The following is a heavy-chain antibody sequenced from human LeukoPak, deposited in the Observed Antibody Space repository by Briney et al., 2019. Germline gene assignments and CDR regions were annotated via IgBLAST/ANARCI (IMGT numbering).Heavy chain of an antibody. V-gene: IGHV5-51*01. J-gene: IGHJ4*02. Sequence: GSLKIPGMWFGYSLIIYSIGWVRPMPGKSLEWMGIIYPGDSDTRYSPSLQGHVTISADKSISTAYLQWSSLKASDTAMYYCARQCYYDSSGYYSLCYWGQGTLVTVSS. CDR1: GYSLIIYS. CDR2: IYPGDSDT. CDR3: ARQCYYDSSGYYSLCY. D-gene: IGHD3-22*01.